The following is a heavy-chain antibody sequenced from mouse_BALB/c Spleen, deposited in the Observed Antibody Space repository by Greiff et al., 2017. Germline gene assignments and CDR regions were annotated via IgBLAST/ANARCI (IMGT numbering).Heavy chain of an antibody. CDR3: NAVVATDAMDY. CDR1: GFNIKDYY. D-gene: IGHD1-1*01. CDR2: IDPENGDT. J-gene: IGHJ4*01. Sequence: VQLQQSGAELVRSGASVKLSCTASGFNIKDYYMHWVKQRPEQGLEWIGWIDPENGDTEYAPKFQGKATMTADTSSNTAYLQLSSLTSEDTAVYYYNAVVATDAMDYWGQGTSVTVSS. V-gene: IGHV14-4*02.